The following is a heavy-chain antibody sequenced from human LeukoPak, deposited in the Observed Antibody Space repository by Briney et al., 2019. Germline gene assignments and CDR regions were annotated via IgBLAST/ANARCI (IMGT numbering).Heavy chain of an antibody. Sequence: GGSLRLSCAASGFTFSSYTMHWVRQAPGKGLEWVTVISYDGNIKYYVDSVKGRLTISRDNSKNTLYLQMNSLRAEDTALYYCARGDYVLDYWGQGTLVTVSS. D-gene: IGHD3-16*01. CDR1: GFTFSSYT. CDR2: ISYDGNIK. V-gene: IGHV3-30-3*01. J-gene: IGHJ4*02. CDR3: ARGDYVLDY.